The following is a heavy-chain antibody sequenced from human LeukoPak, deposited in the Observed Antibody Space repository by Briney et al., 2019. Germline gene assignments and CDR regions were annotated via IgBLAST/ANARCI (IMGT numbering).Heavy chain of an antibody. D-gene: IGHD4-17*01. Sequence: GGSLRLSCAASGFTFSSYAMHWVRQAPGKGLEYVSAISSNGGSTYYANSVKGRFTISRDNSKNTLYLQMGSLRAEDMAVYYCARAYGDYGGFDPWGQGTLVTVSS. CDR2: ISSNGGST. CDR3: ARAYGDYGGFDP. J-gene: IGHJ5*02. CDR1: GFTFSSYA. V-gene: IGHV3-64*01.